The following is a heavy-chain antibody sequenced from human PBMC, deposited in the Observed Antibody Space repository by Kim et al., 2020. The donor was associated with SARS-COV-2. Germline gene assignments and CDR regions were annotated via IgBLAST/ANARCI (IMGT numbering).Heavy chain of an antibody. D-gene: IGHD6-19*01. J-gene: IGHJ6*02. CDR1: GYTFTSYY. V-gene: IGHV1-46*01. CDR3: ARDRPIAVAGTFDYYGMDV. Sequence: ASVKVSCKASGYTFTSYYMHWVRQAPGQGLEWMGIINPSGGSTSYAQKFQGRVTMTRDTSTSTVYMELSSLRSEDTAVYYCARDRPIAVAGTFDYYGMDVWGQGTTVTVSS. CDR2: INPSGGST.